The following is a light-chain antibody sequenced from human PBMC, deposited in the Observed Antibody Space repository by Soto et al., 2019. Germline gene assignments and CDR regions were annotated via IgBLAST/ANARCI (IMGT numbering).Light chain of an antibody. V-gene: IGLV1-40*01. CDR3: QSFDSSLSGSWV. Sequence: QSVLTQPPSVSGAPGQRVTISCTGSSSNIGSSYDIHWYQQVPGTAPKLLIYGNNNRPSGVPDRFSGSKSGTSASLAITGLQAEDEADYYCQSFDSSLSGSWVFGGGTQLTVL. J-gene: IGLJ3*02. CDR2: GNN. CDR1: SSNIGSSYD.